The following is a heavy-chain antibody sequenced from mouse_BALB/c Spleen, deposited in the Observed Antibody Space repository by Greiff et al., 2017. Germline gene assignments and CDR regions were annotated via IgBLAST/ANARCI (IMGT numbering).Heavy chain of an antibody. CDR2: IDPANGNT. Sequence: EVQLQQSGAELVKPGASVKLSCTASGFNIKDTYMHWVKQRPEQGLEWIGRIDPANGNTKYDPKFQGKATITADTSSNTAYLQLSSLTSEDTAVYYCAALGNYRAMDYWGQGTSVTVSS. V-gene: IGHV14-3*02. CDR1: GFNIKDTY. D-gene: IGHD2-1*01. J-gene: IGHJ4*01. CDR3: AALGNYRAMDY.